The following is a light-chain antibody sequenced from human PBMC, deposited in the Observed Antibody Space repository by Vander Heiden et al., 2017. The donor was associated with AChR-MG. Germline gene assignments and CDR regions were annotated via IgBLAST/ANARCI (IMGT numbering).Light chain of an antibody. Sequence: DIVMTQSPATLSVSPGERATLSCRASQSVSSNLAWFQQKPGQAPRLLIHGASTRATGIPARFSGSGSGTEFTLTISSLQSEDFAVYYCQQYNKWPQAFGQGTKLEIK. V-gene: IGKV3-15*01. J-gene: IGKJ2*01. CDR1: QSVSSN. CDR3: QQYNKWPQA. CDR2: GAS.